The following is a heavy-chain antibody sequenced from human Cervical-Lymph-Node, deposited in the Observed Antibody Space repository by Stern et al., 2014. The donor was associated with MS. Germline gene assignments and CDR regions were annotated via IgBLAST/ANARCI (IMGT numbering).Heavy chain of an antibody. CDR3: ARDRGMLVVVTYSLDY. J-gene: IGHJ4*02. Sequence: VQLEESGGTVVQPGRSLRLSCAASGFSFSSYGMHWVRQAPGKGLEWGAVISSDGSNQYYADSVKGRLTISRDNSKNTLYLQMNSLRAEDTAVYYCARDRGMLVVVTYSLDYWGQGTLVTVSS. V-gene: IGHV3-30*03. CDR2: ISSDGSNQ. D-gene: IGHD3-22*01. CDR1: GFSFSSYG.